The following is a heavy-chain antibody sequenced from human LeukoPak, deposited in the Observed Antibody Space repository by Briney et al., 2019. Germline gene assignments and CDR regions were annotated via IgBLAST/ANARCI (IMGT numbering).Heavy chain of an antibody. D-gene: IGHD3-22*01. V-gene: IGHV3-53*01. Sequence: GGSLRLSCAASGFTFSDYYMSWIRQAPGKGLEWVSFIYSGGSTYYTDSVKGRFTISRDSSKNTLYLQMNSLRAEDTAVYYCARRAGDYSHPYDYWGQGILVTVSS. CDR2: IYSGGST. CDR1: GFTFSDYY. CDR3: ARRAGDYSHPYDY. J-gene: IGHJ4*02.